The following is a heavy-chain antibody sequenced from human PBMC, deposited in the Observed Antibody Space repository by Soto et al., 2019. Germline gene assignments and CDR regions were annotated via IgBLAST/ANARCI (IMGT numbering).Heavy chain of an antibody. CDR2: IYYSGST. D-gene: IGHD6-19*01. V-gene: IGHV4-30-4*01. J-gene: IGHJ4*02. Sequence: SETLSLTCTVSGGSISSGDYYWSWIRQPPGKGLEWIGYIYYSGSTYYNPSLKSRVTISVDTSKNQFSLKLSSVTAADTAVYYCARLAGDTHFDYWGQGTLVTVSS. CDR3: ARLAGDTHFDY. CDR1: GGSISSGDYY.